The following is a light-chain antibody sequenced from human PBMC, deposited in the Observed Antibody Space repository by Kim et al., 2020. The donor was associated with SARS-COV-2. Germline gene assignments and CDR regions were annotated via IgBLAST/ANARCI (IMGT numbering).Light chain of an antibody. V-gene: IGLV2-14*03. Sequence: QSALTQPASVSGSPGQSITISCTGTSSDVGGYTYVSWYQQHPGKAPKLMIYDVSNRPSGVSNRFSGSKSGNTASLTISGLQAEDEADYYCSSYASSNHVVFGGGTQLTVL. CDR3: SSYASSNHVV. CDR1: SSDVGGYTY. CDR2: DVS. J-gene: IGLJ2*01.